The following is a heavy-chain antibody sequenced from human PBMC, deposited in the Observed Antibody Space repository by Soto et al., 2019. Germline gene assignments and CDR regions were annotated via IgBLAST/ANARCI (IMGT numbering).Heavy chain of an antibody. D-gene: IGHD6-13*01. J-gene: IGHJ3*02. V-gene: IGHV3-30*18. CDR2: ISYDGSNK. Sequence: GGSLRLSCAASGFTFSSYGMHWVRQAPGKGLEWVAVISYDGSNKYYADSVNGRFTISRDNSKNTLYLQMNSLRAEDTAVYYCAKEHRRAFRIAAAGPYDAFDIWGQGTMVTVSS. CDR1: GFTFSSYG. CDR3: AKEHRRAFRIAAAGPYDAFDI.